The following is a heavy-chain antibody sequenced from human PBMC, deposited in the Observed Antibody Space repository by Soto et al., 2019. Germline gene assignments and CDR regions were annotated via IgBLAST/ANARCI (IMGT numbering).Heavy chain of an antibody. CDR3: ARGRMGIFGVVHDTPDY. D-gene: IGHD3-3*01. Sequence: GGSLRLSCAASGFTFSSYDMHWVRQATGKGLEWVSAIGTAGDTYYPGSVKGRFTITRENAKNSLYLQMNSLRAGDTAVYYCARGRMGIFGVVHDTPDYWGQGTLVTVSS. CDR1: GFTFSSYD. V-gene: IGHV3-13*01. CDR2: IGTAGDT. J-gene: IGHJ4*02.